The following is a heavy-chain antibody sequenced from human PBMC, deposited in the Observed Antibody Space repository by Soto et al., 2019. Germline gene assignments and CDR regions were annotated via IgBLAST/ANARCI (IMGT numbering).Heavy chain of an antibody. Sequence: GGSLRLSCTGSGFTFNSLSLHWVRQGPDKGLEWVAVVSFDGKVTYYADSVKGRFTISRDHSKNTLYLQMNSLRAEDTAVYYCTRDPVDSPVFDYWGQGTLVTVSS. J-gene: IGHJ4*02. CDR2: VSFDGKVT. CDR3: TRDPVDSPVFDY. V-gene: IGHV3-30*14. D-gene: IGHD2-15*01. CDR1: GFTFNSLS.